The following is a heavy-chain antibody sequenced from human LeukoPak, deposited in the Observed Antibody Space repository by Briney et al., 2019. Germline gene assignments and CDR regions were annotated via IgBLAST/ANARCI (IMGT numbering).Heavy chain of an antibody. CDR3: ARGSGDCTNGVCYGFFDY. CDR2: INHSGST. Sequence: PSETLSLTCAVYGGSFSGYYWSWIRQPPGKGLEWIGEINHSGSTNYNPSLKSRVTISVDTSKNQFSLKLSSVTAADTAVYYCARGSGDCTNGVCYGFFDYWGQGTLVTVSS. D-gene: IGHD2-8*01. CDR1: GGSFSGYY. V-gene: IGHV4-34*01. J-gene: IGHJ4*02.